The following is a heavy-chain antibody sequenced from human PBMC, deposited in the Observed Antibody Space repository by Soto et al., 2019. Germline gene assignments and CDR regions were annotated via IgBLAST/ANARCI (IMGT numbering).Heavy chain of an antibody. CDR2: ISGSSYNT. Sequence: QVQLVESGGGLVKPGGSLRLSCAASGFTFSDYYMSWIRQAPGKGLEWVAYISGSSYNTNYADSVKGRFTISRDDAKNTLYLQTICRRAENTAGYSFGRYRGPDYWGQGPLVTVSS. D-gene: IGHD1-26*01. CDR1: GFTFSDYY. CDR3: GRYRGPDY. J-gene: IGHJ4*02. V-gene: IGHV3-11*05.